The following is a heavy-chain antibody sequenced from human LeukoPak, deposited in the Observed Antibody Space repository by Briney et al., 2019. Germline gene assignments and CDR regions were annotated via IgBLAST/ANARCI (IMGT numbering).Heavy chain of an antibody. CDR3: ARAKPLIAAAGTLDY. CDR1: GYTFTGYY. V-gene: IGHV1-2*02. D-gene: IGHD6-13*01. J-gene: IGHJ4*02. Sequence: ASVKVSCKASGYTFTGYYMHWVRQAPGQGLEWMGWINPNSGGTNYAQKFQGRVTMTRDTSISTAYMKLSRLRSDDTAVYYCARAKPLIAAAGTLDYWGQGTLVTVSS. CDR2: INPNSGGT.